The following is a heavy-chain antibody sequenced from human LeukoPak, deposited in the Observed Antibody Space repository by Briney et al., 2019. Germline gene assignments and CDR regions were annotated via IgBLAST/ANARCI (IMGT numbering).Heavy chain of an antibody. V-gene: IGHV3-21*04. CDR2: ISSSSNYI. CDR3: AKDTSIGRYCTNGVCSPFDY. J-gene: IGHJ4*02. D-gene: IGHD2-8*01. CDR1: GFSFSSYS. Sequence: GGSLRLSCAASGFSFSSYSMNWVRQAPGKGLEWVSSISSSSNYIYYADSVKGRFTISRDNSRSTLYLQMNSLRAEDTALYYCAKDTSIGRYCTNGVCSPFDYWGQGTLVTVSS.